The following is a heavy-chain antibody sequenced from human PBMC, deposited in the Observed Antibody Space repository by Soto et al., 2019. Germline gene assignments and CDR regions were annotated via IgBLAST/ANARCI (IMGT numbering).Heavy chain of an antibody. D-gene: IGHD3-10*01. CDR3: AKDVLLWFGELTHDAFDI. V-gene: IGHV3-23*01. Sequence: VQLLESGGGLVQPGGSLRLSCAASGFTFSSYAMSWVRQAPGKGLEWVSAISGSGGSTYYADSVKGRFTISRDNSKNTLYLQMNSLRAEDTAVYYCAKDVLLWFGELTHDAFDIWGQGTMVTVSS. CDR2: ISGSGGST. J-gene: IGHJ3*02. CDR1: GFTFSSYA.